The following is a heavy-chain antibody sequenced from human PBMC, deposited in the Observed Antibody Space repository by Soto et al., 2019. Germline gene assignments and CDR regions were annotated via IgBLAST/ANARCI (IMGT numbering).Heavy chain of an antibody. CDR1: GFTFSSYA. CDR3: AKGIDCSGGSCHYWYFDL. CDR2: ISGSGGST. J-gene: IGHJ2*01. V-gene: IGHV3-23*01. D-gene: IGHD2-15*01. Sequence: VQLLESGGGLVQPGGSLRLSCAASGFTFSSYAMSWVRQAPGKGLEWVSAISGSGGSTYYADSVKGRFTISRDNSKNTLYLQMNSLRAEDTAVYYCAKGIDCSGGSCHYWYFDLWGRGTLVTVSS.